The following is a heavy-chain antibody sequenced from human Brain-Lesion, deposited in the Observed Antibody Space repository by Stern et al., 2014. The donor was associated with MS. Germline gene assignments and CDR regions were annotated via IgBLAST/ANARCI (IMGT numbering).Heavy chain of an antibody. V-gene: IGHV4-4*02. J-gene: IGHJ3*02. D-gene: IGHD1-14*01. CDR2: IYHSGGT. CDR3: ARELPDLNAFDI. Sequence: QVQLQESGPGLVKPSGTLSLTCAVSGGSISSSNWWSWVRQSPGKGLEWIREIYHSGGTKYSPSFESRVIISVDKSKNQFSLKLSYVTAADTAVYYCARELPDLNAFDIWGQGTMVTVSS. CDR1: GGSISSSNW.